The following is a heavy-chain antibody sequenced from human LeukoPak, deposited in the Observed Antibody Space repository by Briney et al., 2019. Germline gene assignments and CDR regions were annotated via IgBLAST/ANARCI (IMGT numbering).Heavy chain of an antibody. D-gene: IGHD3-22*01. CDR1: GFTFSHHG. CDR2: ILYDGSNK. CDR3: AKAVDQGTGYYMVF. V-gene: IGHV3-30*02. J-gene: IGHJ4*02. Sequence: GGSLRLSCAAPGFTFSHHGMHWGRQAPGKGLEWVALILYDGSNKYYVDSVKGRFTIFRDNSKNALSLQINSLSAEDTAMYYCAKAVDQGTGYYMVFWGQGPLVTVSS.